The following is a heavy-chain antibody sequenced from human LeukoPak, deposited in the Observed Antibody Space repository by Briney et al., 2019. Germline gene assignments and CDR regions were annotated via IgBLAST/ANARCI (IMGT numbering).Heavy chain of an antibody. Sequence: GGSLRLSCAASGFTFNNYWVHWVRQAPGKGLVWVSRINSDGSSTSYADSVKGRFTISRDNAKNTLYLQMNSLRADDTAVDYCARDQRTLYYFDYWGQGTLVTVSS. CDR2: INSDGSST. J-gene: IGHJ4*02. V-gene: IGHV3-74*01. CDR3: ARDQRTLYYFDY. CDR1: GFTFNNYW.